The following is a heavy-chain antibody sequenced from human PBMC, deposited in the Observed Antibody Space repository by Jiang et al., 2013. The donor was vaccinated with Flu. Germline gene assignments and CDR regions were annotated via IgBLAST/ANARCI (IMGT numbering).Heavy chain of an antibody. Sequence: GPGLVKPSQTLALTCAISGDSVSSNSAAWNWVRQSPSRGLEWLGRTYYRSKWYNDYTISVKSRITVNPDTSKNQFSLQLNSVTPEDTAVYYCVRTTYDCTSGICYNWFDSWARGPWSPSP. V-gene: IGHV6-1*01. CDR1: GDSVSSNSAA. CDR3: VRTTYDCTSGICYNWFDS. J-gene: IGHJ5*01. CDR2: TYYRSKWYN. D-gene: IGHD2-8*02.